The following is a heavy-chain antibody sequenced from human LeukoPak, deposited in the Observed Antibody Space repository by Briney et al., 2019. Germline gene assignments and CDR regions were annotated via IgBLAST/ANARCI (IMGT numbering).Heavy chain of an antibody. CDR1: GGSFSGYY. CDR3: ARGRNVVVPAAMWLAYYHYMDV. V-gene: IGHV4-34*01. J-gene: IGHJ6*03. Sequence: SETLSLTCAVYGGSFSGYYWSWIRQPPGKGLEWIGEINHSGSTNYNPSLKSRVTISVDTSKNQFSLKLSSVTAADTAVYYCARGRNVVVPAAMWLAYYHYMDVWGKGTTVTVSS. D-gene: IGHD2-2*01. CDR2: INHSGST.